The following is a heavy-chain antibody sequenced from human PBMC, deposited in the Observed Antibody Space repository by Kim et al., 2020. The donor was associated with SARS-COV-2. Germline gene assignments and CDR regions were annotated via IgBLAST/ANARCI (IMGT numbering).Heavy chain of an antibody. V-gene: IGHV3-7*01. CDR3: ARGRFIATSYYFDF. J-gene: IGHJ4*02. Sequence: VESVKGRFTISRDNAKNSLYLQMNSLRAEDTAVYYCARGRFIATSYYFDFWGQGTLVTVSS. D-gene: IGHD6-13*01.